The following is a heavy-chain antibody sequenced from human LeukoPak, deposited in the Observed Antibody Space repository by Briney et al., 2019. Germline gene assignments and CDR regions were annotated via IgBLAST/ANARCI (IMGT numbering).Heavy chain of an antibody. CDR1: GFTFSSYA. V-gene: IGHV3-30-3*01. Sequence: GRSLRLSCAASGFTFSSYAMHWVRQAPGKGLEWVAVISYDGSNKYYADSVKGRFTISRDNSKNTLYLQMNSLRAEDTAVYYCARDIVVVPAAWAEYMDVWGKGTTVTVSS. CDR2: ISYDGSNK. CDR3: ARDIVVVPAAWAEYMDV. J-gene: IGHJ6*03. D-gene: IGHD2-2*01.